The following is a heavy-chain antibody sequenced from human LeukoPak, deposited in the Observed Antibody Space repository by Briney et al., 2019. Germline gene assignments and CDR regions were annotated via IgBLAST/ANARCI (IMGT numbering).Heavy chain of an antibody. Sequence: SGPTLVNPTQTLTLTCTFSGFSLSTSGVGVGWIRQPPGKALEWLALIYWDDDKRYSPSLNSRLTITKDTSRNQVVLTMTNMDPVDTATYYCAQKPACHLLTGFKNNWFDPWGQGTLVTVSS. CDR3: AQKPACHLLTGFKNNWFDP. V-gene: IGHV2-5*02. J-gene: IGHJ5*02. CDR1: GFSLSTSGVG. CDR2: IYWDDDK. D-gene: IGHD3-9*01.